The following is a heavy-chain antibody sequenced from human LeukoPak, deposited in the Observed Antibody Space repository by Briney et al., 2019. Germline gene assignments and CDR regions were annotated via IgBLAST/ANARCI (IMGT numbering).Heavy chain of an antibody. CDR1: GFIFSSYG. D-gene: IGHD1-26*01. V-gene: IGHV3-30*12. CDR2: ISYDGSNK. Sequence: GGSLRLSCAASGFIFSSYGMHWVRQPPGKGLEWVAVISYDGSNKYYADSMKGRFTISRDNAKNSLYLQMNSLRAEETAVDYCARVRGAGLQYYYMDVWGKGTTVTVSS. J-gene: IGHJ6*03. CDR3: ARVRGAGLQYYYMDV.